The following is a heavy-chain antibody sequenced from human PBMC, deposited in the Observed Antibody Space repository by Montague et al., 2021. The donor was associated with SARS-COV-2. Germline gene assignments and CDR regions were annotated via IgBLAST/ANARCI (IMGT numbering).Heavy chain of an antibody. CDR3: ARSLDPSVVYHLPY. J-gene: IGHJ4*02. Sequence: YSPSFKSRVPISIDTPKNQFSLKLRFVTAADTAVYYCARSLDPSVVYHLPYWGQGTLVTVSS. D-gene: IGHD2-8*02. V-gene: IGHV4-59*01.